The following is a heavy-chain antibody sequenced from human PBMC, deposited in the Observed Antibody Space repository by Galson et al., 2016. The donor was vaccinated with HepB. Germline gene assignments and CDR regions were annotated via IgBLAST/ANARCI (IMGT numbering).Heavy chain of an antibody. CDR2: ISYDGWSQ. D-gene: IGHD4-23*01. CDR1: RFTFSDYA. V-gene: IGHV3-30*04. Sequence: SLRLSCATSRFTFSDYAFHWVRQAPGKGLEWVAVISYDGWSQNYADSVRGRFTISRDNSKDTLCLQMNTLRVDDTAVYYCARGSVASPAGPAWNWGQGTLVTVSS. CDR3: ARGSVASPAGPAWN. J-gene: IGHJ4*02.